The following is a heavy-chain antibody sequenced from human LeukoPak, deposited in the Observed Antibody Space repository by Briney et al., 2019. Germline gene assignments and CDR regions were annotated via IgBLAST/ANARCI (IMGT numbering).Heavy chain of an antibody. CDR1: GYTLTELS. CDR3: ATVGGSYWGDYFDY. J-gene: IGHJ4*02. Sequence: ASVKVSCKVSGYTLTELSMHWVRQAPGKGLEWMGGFDPEDGETTYAQKFQGRVTMTEDTSTDTAYMELSSLRSEDTAVYYCATVGGSYWGDYFDYWGQGTLVTVSS. D-gene: IGHD1-26*01. CDR2: FDPEDGET. V-gene: IGHV1-24*01.